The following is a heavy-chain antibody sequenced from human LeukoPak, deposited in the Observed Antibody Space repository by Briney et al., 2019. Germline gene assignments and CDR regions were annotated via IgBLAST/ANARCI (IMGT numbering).Heavy chain of an antibody. CDR1: GYTFTDYY. CDR3: ATGRKRITIFGVVHDI. Sequence: ASVKVSCKVSGYTFTDYYMHWVQQAPGKGLEWMGLVDPEDGETIYAEKFQGRVTITADTSTDTDYIELSSLRSEDTAVYYCATGRKRITIFGVVHDIWGQGTMVTVSS. J-gene: IGHJ3*02. V-gene: IGHV1-69-2*01. D-gene: IGHD3-3*01. CDR2: VDPEDGET.